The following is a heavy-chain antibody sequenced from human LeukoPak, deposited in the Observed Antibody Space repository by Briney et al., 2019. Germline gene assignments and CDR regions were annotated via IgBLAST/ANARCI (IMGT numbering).Heavy chain of an antibody. CDR2: IWYDGSNK. Sequence: GESLKISCAASGFTFSSYGMHWVRRAPGKGLEWVAVIWYDGSNKHYADSVKGRFTISRDNSKNTLYLQMNSLRAEDTAVYYCAKDRGYSSSWYYFDYWGQGTLVTVSS. V-gene: IGHV3-33*06. J-gene: IGHJ4*02. CDR1: GFTFSSYG. D-gene: IGHD6-13*01. CDR3: AKDRGYSSSWYYFDY.